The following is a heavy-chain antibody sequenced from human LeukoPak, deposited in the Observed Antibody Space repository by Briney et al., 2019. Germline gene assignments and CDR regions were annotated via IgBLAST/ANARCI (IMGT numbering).Heavy chain of an antibody. J-gene: IGHJ4*02. Sequence: GGSLRLSCAASGFTFSSYSMNWVRQAPGKGLEWVSYISSSGSTIYYADSVKGRFTISRDNAKNSLYLQMNSLRAEDTAVYYCARAMAGEWYFDYWGQGTLVTVSS. CDR2: ISSSGSTI. D-gene: IGHD3-10*01. CDR1: GFTFSSYS. V-gene: IGHV3-48*04. CDR3: ARAMAGEWYFDY.